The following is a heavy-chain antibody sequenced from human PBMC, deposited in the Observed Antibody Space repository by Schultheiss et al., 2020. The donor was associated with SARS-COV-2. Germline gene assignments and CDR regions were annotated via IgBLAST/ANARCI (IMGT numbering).Heavy chain of an antibody. V-gene: IGHV3-48*04. CDR3: ARNAARLITRAQFDY. CDR1: GFTFDDYA. J-gene: IGHJ4*02. D-gene: IGHD6-6*01. CDR2: ISSSSSTI. Sequence: GGSLRLSCAASGFTFDDYAMHWVRQAPGKGLEWVSYISSSSSTIYYADSVKGRFTISRDNAKNSLYLQMNSLRAEDTAVYYCARNAARLITRAQFDYWGQGTLVTVSS.